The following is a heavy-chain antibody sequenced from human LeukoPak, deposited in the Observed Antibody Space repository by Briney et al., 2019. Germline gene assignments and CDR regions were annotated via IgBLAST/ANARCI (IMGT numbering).Heavy chain of an antibody. D-gene: IGHD3-10*01. Sequence: PSETLSLTCTVSGGSISSYYWSWIRQPPGKGLEWIGYIYYSGSTNYNPSLKSRGTISVDTSKNQFSLKLSSVTAADTAVYYCARGSWGFGELYYRMDVWGQGTTVTVSS. V-gene: IGHV4-59*01. CDR3: ARGSWGFGELYYRMDV. CDR2: IYYSGST. J-gene: IGHJ6*02. CDR1: GGSISSYY.